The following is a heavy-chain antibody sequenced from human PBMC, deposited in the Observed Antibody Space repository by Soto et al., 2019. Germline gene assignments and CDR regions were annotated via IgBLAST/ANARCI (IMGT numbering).Heavy chain of an antibody. V-gene: IGHV1-8*01. J-gene: IGHJ6*03. CDR1: GYTFTSYD. CDR2: MNPNSGNT. Sequence: ASVKVSCKASGYTFTSYDINWVRKATGQGLEWMGWMNPNSGNTGYAQKFQGRVTMTRNTSISTAYMELSSLRSEDTAVYYCASTMVRGGHYYYYYMDVWGKGTTVTVSS. CDR3: ASTMVRGGHYYYYYMDV. D-gene: IGHD3-10*01.